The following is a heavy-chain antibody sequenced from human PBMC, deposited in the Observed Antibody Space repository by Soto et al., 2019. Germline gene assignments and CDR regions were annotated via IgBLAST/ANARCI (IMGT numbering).Heavy chain of an antibody. J-gene: IGHJ4*02. V-gene: IGHV4-59*08. CDR3: ARHTSLTSRQYSFDS. Sequence: SETLSLTCTVSGGSISSYYWSWIRQPPGKGLEWIGYIYSSGNTNFNPSLKSRVTISVDTSKNQFSLKLSSVTAADTAVYYCARHTSLTSRQYSFDSWGQGTLVTVSS. D-gene: IGHD2-2*01. CDR1: GGSISSYY. CDR2: IYSSGNT.